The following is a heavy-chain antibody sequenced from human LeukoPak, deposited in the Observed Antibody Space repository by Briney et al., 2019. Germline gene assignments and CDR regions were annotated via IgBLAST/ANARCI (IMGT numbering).Heavy chain of an antibody. D-gene: IGHD3-10*01. Sequence: PGRSLRLSCAASGFTFDDYAMHWVRQAPGKGLEWVSGISWNSGSIGYADSVKGRFTISRDNAKNSLYLQMNSLRAEDTALYYCAKDLPPRGHYYYYYGMDVWGQGTTVTVSS. CDR3: AKDLPPRGHYYYYYGMDV. J-gene: IGHJ6*02. CDR1: GFTFDDYA. CDR2: ISWNSGSI. V-gene: IGHV3-9*01.